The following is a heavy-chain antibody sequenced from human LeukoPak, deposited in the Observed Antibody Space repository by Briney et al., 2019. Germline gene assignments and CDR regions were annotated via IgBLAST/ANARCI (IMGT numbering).Heavy chain of an antibody. V-gene: IGHV3-23*01. J-gene: IGHJ4*02. D-gene: IGHD6-19*01. Sequence: GGSLRLSCAASGFSLSEHGMTWVRQAPGKWPEWVSTISASGGLTYYADSVKGRFTISRDNSKNTLYLQMNSLRAEDTAVYYCAKDARSGWNFDYWGQGTLVTVSS. CDR3: AKDARSGWNFDY. CDR2: ISASGGLT. CDR1: GFSLSEHG.